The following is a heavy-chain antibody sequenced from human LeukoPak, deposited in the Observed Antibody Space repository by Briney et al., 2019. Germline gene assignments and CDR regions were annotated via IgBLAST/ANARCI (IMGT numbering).Heavy chain of an antibody. V-gene: IGHV3-48*01. CDR3: AREGGQWLVSDY. J-gene: IGHJ4*02. D-gene: IGHD6-19*01. CDR2: SSSVSSTI. CDR1: GFTFNSYS. Sequence: PGGSLRLSCATSGFTFNSYSMNWLRQAPGKGLEWVSYSSSVSSTIYYADSVKGRFTISRDYAKNSLDLQMNSLRSEDTAVYYCAREGGQWLVSDYWGQGTLVTVSS.